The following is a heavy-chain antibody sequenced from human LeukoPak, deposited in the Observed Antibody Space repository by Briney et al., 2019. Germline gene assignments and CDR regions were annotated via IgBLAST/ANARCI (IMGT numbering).Heavy chain of an antibody. CDR1: GFTFSTYT. CDR3: AKDEAAAGTLDY. J-gene: IGHJ4*02. Sequence: GGSLRLSCAASGFTFSTYTMNWVRQAPGKGLEWVSSISSSSDYIYYADSVKGRFTVSRDNAKNSLYLQMNSLRAEDTAVYYCAKDEAAAGTLDYWGQGTLVTVSS. CDR2: ISSSSDYI. D-gene: IGHD6-13*01. V-gene: IGHV3-21*01.